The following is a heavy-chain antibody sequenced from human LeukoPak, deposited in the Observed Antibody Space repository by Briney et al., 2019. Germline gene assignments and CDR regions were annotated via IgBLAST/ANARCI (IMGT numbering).Heavy chain of an antibody. CDR3: AKDRSKTWSFDH. CDR2: ISYDGSNK. Sequence: ETGGSRRLSCAASGFTFSSCGMHWVRQAPGKGLEWVAVISYDGSNKYYADSVKGRFTVSRDDSRNTVFLQMDSLRAEDTAVYYCAKDRSKTWSFDHWGQGTLVTVSS. J-gene: IGHJ4*02. CDR1: GFTFSSCG. D-gene: IGHD2-2*01. V-gene: IGHV3-30*18.